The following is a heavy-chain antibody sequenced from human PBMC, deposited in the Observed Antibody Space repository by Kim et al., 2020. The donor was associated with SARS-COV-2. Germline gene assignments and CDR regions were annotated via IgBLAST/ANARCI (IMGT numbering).Heavy chain of an antibody. CDR1: GFTFSDYY. V-gene: IGHV3-11*01. CDR3: ARAPYSSSWPPHLWDFDL. Sequence: GGSLRLSCAASGFTFSDYYMSWIRQAPGKGLEWVSYISSSGSTIYYADSVKGRFTISRDNAKNSLYLQMNSLRAEDTAVYYCARAPYSSSWPPHLWDFDLWGRGTLVTVSS. D-gene: IGHD6-13*01. J-gene: IGHJ2*01. CDR2: ISSSGSTI.